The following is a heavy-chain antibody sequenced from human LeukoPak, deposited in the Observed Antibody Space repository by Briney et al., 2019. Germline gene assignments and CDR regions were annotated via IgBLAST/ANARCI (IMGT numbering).Heavy chain of an antibody. CDR3: ARDRGSGWPGSFDY. CDR2: IYHSGST. Sequence: PSETLSLTCTVSGGSISSYYWGWIRQPPGKGLEWIGSIYHSGSTNYNPSLKSRVTISVDKSKNQFSLKLSSVTAADTAVYYCARDRGSGWPGSFDYWGQGTLVTVSS. J-gene: IGHJ4*02. D-gene: IGHD6-19*01. CDR1: GGSISSYY. V-gene: IGHV4-59*12.